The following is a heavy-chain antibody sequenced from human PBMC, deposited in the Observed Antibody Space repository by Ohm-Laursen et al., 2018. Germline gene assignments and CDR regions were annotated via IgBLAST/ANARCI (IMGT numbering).Heavy chain of an antibody. V-gene: IGHV3-23*01. Sequence: SLRLSCTASGFTFDDYAMHWVRQAPGKGLEWVSAISSGGGGTYYADSVKGRFTISRDNSKSTLYLQMNSLRADDTAVYYCAKDWEQNRHGSSADYWGQGTLVTVSS. J-gene: IGHJ4*02. D-gene: IGHD1/OR15-1a*01. CDR3: AKDWEQNRHGSSADY. CDR2: ISSGGGGT. CDR1: GFTFDDYA.